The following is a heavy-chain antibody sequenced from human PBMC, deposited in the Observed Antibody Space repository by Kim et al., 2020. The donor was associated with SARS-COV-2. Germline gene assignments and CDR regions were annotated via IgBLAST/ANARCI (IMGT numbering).Heavy chain of an antibody. CDR3: AKGVSWGWFDP. J-gene: IGHJ5*02. D-gene: IGHD3-16*01. CDR2: TI. Sequence: TIYYSDSVKGRFTISRDNAKNSLYLQMNSLTVEDAAVYYCAKGVSWGWFDPWGQGTLVTVSP. V-gene: IGHV3-48*03.